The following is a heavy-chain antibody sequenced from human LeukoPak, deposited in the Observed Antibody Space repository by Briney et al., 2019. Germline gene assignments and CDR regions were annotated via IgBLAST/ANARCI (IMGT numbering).Heavy chain of an antibody. J-gene: IGHJ3*02. CDR2: IYTSGST. D-gene: IGHD6-13*01. CDR1: GGSISSYY. CDR3: ARDLAAAGQLDAFDI. V-gene: IGHV4-4*07. Sequence: PSETLSLTCTVSGGSISSYYWSWIRQPAGKGLEWIGRIYTSGSTNYNPSLKSRVTMSVDTSKNQFSLKLSSVTAADTAVYYCARDLAAAGQLDAFDIWGQGTMVTVSS.